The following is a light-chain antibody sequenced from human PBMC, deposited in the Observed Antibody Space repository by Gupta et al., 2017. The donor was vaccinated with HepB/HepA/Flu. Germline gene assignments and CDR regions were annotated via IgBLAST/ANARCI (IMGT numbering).Light chain of an antibody. V-gene: IGLV1-36*01. CDR3: AAWEDSLNGPV. CDR2: YDD. CDR1: SSNIGNNA. Sequence: QSVLTQPPSVSEAPRQRVTISCSGSSSNIGNNAVNWYQQLPGKAPKLLIYYDDLLPSGVSDRFSGSKSCTSASLAISWLQSEDEADYYCAAWEDSLNGPVFGGGTKLTVL. J-gene: IGLJ2*01.